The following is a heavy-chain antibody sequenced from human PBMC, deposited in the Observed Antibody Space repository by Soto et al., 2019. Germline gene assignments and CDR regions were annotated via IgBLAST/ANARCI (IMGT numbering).Heavy chain of an antibody. V-gene: IGHV1-46*03. CDR1: GYTFTSYY. Sequence: ASVKVSCKASGYTFTSYYMHWVRQAPGQGLEWMGIINPSGGSTSYAQKFQGRVTMTRDTSTSTVYMELSGLRSEDTAVYYCARDEYGSGSYNLPYYYYMDVWGKGTTVTVSS. CDR3: ARDEYGSGSYNLPYYYYMDV. J-gene: IGHJ6*03. CDR2: INPSGGST. D-gene: IGHD3-10*01.